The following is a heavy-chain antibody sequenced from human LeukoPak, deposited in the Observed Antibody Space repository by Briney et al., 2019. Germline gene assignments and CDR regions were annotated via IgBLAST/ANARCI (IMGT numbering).Heavy chain of an antibody. CDR3: ARVFQAPGQPGAKDSMDV. Sequence: SETLSLTCTVSGGSISSYYWSWIRQPPGKGLEWIGYIYYSGSTNYNPSLKSRVTISVDTSKNQFSLKLSSVTAADTAVYYCARVFQAPGQPGAKDSMDVWGQGTTVTVSS. J-gene: IGHJ6*02. V-gene: IGHV4-59*01. D-gene: IGHD2-21*01. CDR1: GGSISSYY. CDR2: IYYSGST.